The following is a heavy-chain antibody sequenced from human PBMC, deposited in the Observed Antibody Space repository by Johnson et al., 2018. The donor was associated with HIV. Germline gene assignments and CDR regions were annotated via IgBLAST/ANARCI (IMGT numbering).Heavy chain of an antibody. D-gene: IGHD6-13*01. J-gene: IGHJ3*02. V-gene: IGHV3-30-3*01. CDR2: ISYDGSNK. CDR3: AREGAAAGPTVAFGI. CDR1: GFTFSSYA. Sequence: QVQLVESGGGVVQPGRSLRLSCAASGFTFSSYAMHWVRQAPGKGLEWVAVISYDGSNKYYADSVKGRFTISRDNSKNTLYLQMNSLRAEDPAVYYCAREGAAAGPTVAFGIWGQGTMGPVSS.